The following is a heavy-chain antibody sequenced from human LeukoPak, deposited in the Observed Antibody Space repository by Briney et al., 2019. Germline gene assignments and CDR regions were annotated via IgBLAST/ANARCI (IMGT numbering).Heavy chain of an antibody. CDR1: GGSISSYS. D-gene: IGHD6-19*01. J-gene: IGHJ4*02. CDR3: ARDLNVAVAGPIFDS. CDR2: IYTTGST. Sequence: SETLSLTCTISGGSISSYSWSWIRQPAGKGLEWIGRIYTTGSTNYNPSLKSRVTISADTSKNQFSLKLSSVTAADTAVYYCARDLNVAVAGPIFDSWGQGTLVTVSS. V-gene: IGHV4-4*07.